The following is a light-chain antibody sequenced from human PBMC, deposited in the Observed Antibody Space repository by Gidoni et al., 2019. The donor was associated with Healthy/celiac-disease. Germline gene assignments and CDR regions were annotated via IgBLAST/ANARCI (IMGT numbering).Light chain of an antibody. CDR3: QQSYSTLIT. CDR2: AAS. V-gene: IGKV1-39*01. J-gene: IGKJ5*01. Sequence: DIQMTQSPSSLSASVGDRVTITCRASQSISSYFNWYQQKPGKAPKLLIYAASSLQSGVPSRFSGSGSGTDFTLTISSLQPEDFATYYCQQSYSTLITFXQXTRLEIK. CDR1: QSISSY.